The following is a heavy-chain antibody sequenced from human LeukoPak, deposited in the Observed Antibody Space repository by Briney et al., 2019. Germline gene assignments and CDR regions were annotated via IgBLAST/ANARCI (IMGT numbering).Heavy chain of an antibody. D-gene: IGHD6-13*01. V-gene: IGHV4-30-2*01. CDR3: ARGKEAAGGWFDP. CDR1: GGSISSGGYS. J-gene: IGHJ5*02. CDR2: IYHSGST. Sequence: SQTLSLTCAVSGGSISSGGYSWSWIRQPPGKGLEWIGYIYHSGSTYYNPSLKSRVTISVDRSKNQFSLKLSSVTAADTAVYYCARGKEAAGGWFDPWGQGTLVTVSS.